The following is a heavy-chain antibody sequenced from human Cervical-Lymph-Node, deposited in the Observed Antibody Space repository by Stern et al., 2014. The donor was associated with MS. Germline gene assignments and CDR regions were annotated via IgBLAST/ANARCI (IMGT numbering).Heavy chain of an antibody. Sequence: VQLVQSGAEVKKPGASVKVSCKASGYTFTSYDINWVRQATGQGLEWMGWMNPNSGNTGYAQKFQGRVAMTRNTSISTAYMELSSLRSEDTAVYYCARASTYYDFWSGYSFDAFDIWGQGTMVTVSS. CDR3: ARASTYYDFWSGYSFDAFDI. V-gene: IGHV1-8*01. CDR2: MNPNSGNT. CDR1: GYTFTSYD. J-gene: IGHJ3*02. D-gene: IGHD3-3*01.